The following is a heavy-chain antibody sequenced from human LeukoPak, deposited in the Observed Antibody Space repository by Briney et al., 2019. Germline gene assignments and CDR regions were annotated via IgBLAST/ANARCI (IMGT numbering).Heavy chain of an antibody. V-gene: IGHV3-30*03. J-gene: IGHJ4*02. CDR2: ISYDGSNK. CDR1: GFTFSSYG. CDR3: ARASLYYDFWSGKYYFDY. Sequence: GGSLRLSCAASGFTFSSYGMHWVRQAPGKGLEWVAVISYDGSNKYYADSVKGRFTISRDNSKNTLYLQMNSLRAEDTAVYYCARASLYYDFWSGKYYFDYWGQGTLVTVSS. D-gene: IGHD3-3*01.